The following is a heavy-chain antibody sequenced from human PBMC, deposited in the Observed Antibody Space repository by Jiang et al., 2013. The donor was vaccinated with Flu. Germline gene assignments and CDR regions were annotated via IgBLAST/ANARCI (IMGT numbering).Heavy chain of an antibody. D-gene: IGHD3-22*01. V-gene: IGHV4-39*07. Sequence: PPGKGLEWIGSIYYSGSTYYNPSLKSRVTISVDTSKNQFSLKLSSVTAADTAVYYCAREHYYDTTVTRSFDIWGQGTMVTVSS. CDR2: IYYSGST. CDR3: AREHYYDTTVTRSFDI. J-gene: IGHJ3*02.